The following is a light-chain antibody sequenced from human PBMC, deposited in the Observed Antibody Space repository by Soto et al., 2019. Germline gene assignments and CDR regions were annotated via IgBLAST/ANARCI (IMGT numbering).Light chain of an antibody. Sequence: DIQMTQSPSSLSASVGDRVTITCRASQNIRSYLNWYQLKSGKAPKLLIYAASSFQSGVPSRFSGSGSGRYFTLVISGLQPEDFATYHCQQTYTAPYTFGQGTQLEIK. CDR1: QNIRSY. J-gene: IGKJ2*01. CDR3: QQTYTAPYT. V-gene: IGKV1-39*01. CDR2: AAS.